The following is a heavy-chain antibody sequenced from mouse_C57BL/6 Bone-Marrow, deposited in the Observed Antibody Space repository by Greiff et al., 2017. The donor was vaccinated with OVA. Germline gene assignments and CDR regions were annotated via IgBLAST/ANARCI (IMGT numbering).Heavy chain of an antibody. CDR3: AFYDYDH. D-gene: IGHD2-4*01. CDR2: IYPGSGST. V-gene: IGHV1-55*01. CDR1: GYTFTSYW. J-gene: IGHJ2*01. Sequence: QVQLKQPGAELVKPGASVKMSCKASGYTFTSYWITWVKQRPGQGLEWIGDIYPGSGSTNYNEKFKSKATLTVDTSSSPAYIQLSSLTSEDSAVYYCAFYDYDHWGQGTTLTVSS.